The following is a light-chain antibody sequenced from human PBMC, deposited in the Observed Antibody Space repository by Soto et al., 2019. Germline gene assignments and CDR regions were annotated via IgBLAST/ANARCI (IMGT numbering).Light chain of an antibody. CDR1: QSVSSK. CDR2: GAS. Sequence: EIVMTQSPATLSVSPGERATLSCRASQSVSSKLAWYQQKPGQAPRLLISGASTRATGISARFSGSGSGTEFTLTISSLQSEDFAVYYCQQYNNWPRTFGHGTKVEIK. V-gene: IGKV3-15*01. J-gene: IGKJ1*01. CDR3: QQYNNWPRT.